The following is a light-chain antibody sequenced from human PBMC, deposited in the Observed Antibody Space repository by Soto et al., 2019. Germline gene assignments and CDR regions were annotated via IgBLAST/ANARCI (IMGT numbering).Light chain of an antibody. J-gene: IGLJ3*02. V-gene: IGLV2-8*01. CDR1: SSDIGGYNY. Sequence: QSALTQPPSASGSPGQSVTISCTGTSSDIGGYNYVSWYRQHPGKAPKLMIFEVSKRPAGVPDRFSGSKFGNTASLTVSGLQAEDEADYYCTAVAGRNTLLFGGGTKLTVL. CDR3: TAVAGRNTLL. CDR2: EVS.